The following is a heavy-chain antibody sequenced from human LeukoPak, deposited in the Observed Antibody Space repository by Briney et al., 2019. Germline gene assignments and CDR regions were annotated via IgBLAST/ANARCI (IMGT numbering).Heavy chain of an antibody. CDR3: AERGITMIGGV. CDR2: IKQDGSEK. D-gene: IGHD3-10*02. Sequence: GGSLRLSCVASGFTFSRYWMSWVRQAPGKGLEWVANIKQDGSEKYYVDSVKGGFTISRDNAKNSLYLQMNSLRAEDTAVYYCAERGITMIGGVWGKGTTVTISS. CDR1: GFTFSRYW. J-gene: IGHJ6*04. V-gene: IGHV3-7*01.